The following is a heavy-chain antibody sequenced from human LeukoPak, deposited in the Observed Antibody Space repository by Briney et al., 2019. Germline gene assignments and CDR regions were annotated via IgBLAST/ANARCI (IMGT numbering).Heavy chain of an antibody. Sequence: ASVKVSCKASGYTFTGYYMHWVRQAPGQGLEWMGWINPNSGGTNYAQKFQGRVTMTRDTSISTAYMELSRLTSDDTAVYYCARDGPGGGSYYSSNWGQGTLVTVSS. CDR2: INPNSGGT. CDR3: ARDGPGGGSYYSSN. D-gene: IGHD1-26*01. J-gene: IGHJ4*02. V-gene: IGHV1-2*02. CDR1: GYTFTGYY.